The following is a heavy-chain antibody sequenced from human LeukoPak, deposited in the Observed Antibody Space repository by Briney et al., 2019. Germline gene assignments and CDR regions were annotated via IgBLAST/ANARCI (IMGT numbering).Heavy chain of an antibody. J-gene: IGHJ5*02. CDR1: GYTFTSYY. Sequence: GASVKVSCKASGYTFTSYYMHWVRQAPGQGLEWMGIINPSGGSTSYAQKFQGRVTMTRDTSTSTVYMELSSLRSEDTAVYYCARDNDGDYEGVKNRLWFDPWGQGTLVTVSS. D-gene: IGHD4-17*01. CDR2: INPSGGST. V-gene: IGHV1-46*01. CDR3: ARDNDGDYEGVKNRLWFDP.